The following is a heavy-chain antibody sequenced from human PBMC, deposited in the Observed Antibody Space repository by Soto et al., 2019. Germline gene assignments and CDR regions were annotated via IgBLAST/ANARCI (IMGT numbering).Heavy chain of an antibody. CDR1: GYSFTSYW. D-gene: IGHD5-18*01. CDR3: AREGGYSYGYVFLGY. V-gene: IGHV5-51*01. Sequence: PRESLKISCKGSGYSFTSYWIGWVRQMPGKGLEWMGIIYPGDSDTRYSPSFQGQVTISADKSISTAYLQWSSLKASDTAMYYCAREGGYSYGYVFLGYWGQGTLVTVSS. CDR2: IYPGDSDT. J-gene: IGHJ4*02.